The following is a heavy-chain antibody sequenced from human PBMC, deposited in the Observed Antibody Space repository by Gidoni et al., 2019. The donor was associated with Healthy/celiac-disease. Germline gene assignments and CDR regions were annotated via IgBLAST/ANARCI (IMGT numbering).Heavy chain of an antibody. CDR2: IISSSIYT. D-gene: IGHD3-10*01. CDR3: ARVGSGDYPDY. CDR1: GFTFSDYY. V-gene: IGHV3-11*05. J-gene: IGHJ4*02. Sequence: QVQLVESGGGLVNHGGSLRLSCAASGFTFSDYYMSWIRQAPGKGLGGVSYIISSSIYTNYADSVKGRFTISRDNAKNSLYLQMNSLRAEDTAVYYCARVGSGDYPDYWGQGTLVTVSS.